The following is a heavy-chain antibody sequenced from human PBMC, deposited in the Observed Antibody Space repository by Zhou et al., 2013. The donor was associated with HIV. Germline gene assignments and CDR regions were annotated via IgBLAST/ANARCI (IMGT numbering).Heavy chain of an antibody. V-gene: IGHV1-69*05. D-gene: IGHD2-21*01. Sequence: QVQLVQSGAEVKKPGSSVKVSCKASGGTFSSYAISWVRQAPGQGLEWMGGIIPIFGTANYAQKFQGRVTITTDESTSTAYMELSSLRSEDTAVYYCARTSLAYCGGDCYSHSFRPPWGQGTLVTVSS. CDR1: GGTFSSYA. CDR2: IIPIFGTA. CDR3: ARTSLAYCGGDCYSHSFRPP. J-gene: IGHJ5*02.